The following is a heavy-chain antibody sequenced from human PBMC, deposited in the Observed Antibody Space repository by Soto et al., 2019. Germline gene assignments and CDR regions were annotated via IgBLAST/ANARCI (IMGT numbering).Heavy chain of an antibody. Sequence: GASVKVSCKASGYTFTSYYIHWVRQAPGQGLEWMGLFNPSGGSTTSAQKFQGRVSMTRDTSTSTVYMELTSLGSQDTAVYYCARRYCVSASCTLDYWGQGTLVTVSS. CDR1: GYTFTSYY. CDR2: FNPSGGST. J-gene: IGHJ4*02. D-gene: IGHD2-2*01. V-gene: IGHV1-46*01. CDR3: ARRYCVSASCTLDY.